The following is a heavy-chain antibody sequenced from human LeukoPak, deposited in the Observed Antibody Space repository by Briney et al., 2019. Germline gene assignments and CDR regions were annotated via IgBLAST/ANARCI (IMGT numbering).Heavy chain of an antibody. J-gene: IGHJ5*02. Sequence: GASVKVSCKASGYTFTSYGISWVRQAPGQGLEWMGWISAYNGNTNYAQKLQGRVAMTTDTSTSTAYMELRSLRSDDTAVYYCASTMVRGVIIKASWFDPWGQGTLVTVSS. CDR3: ASTMVRGVIIKASWFDP. D-gene: IGHD3-10*01. CDR2: ISAYNGNT. V-gene: IGHV1-18*01. CDR1: GYTFTSYG.